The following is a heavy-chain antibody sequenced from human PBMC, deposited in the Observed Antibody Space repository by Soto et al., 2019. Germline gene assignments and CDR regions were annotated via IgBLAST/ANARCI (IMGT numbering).Heavy chain of an antibody. CDR1: GYTFTSYA. J-gene: IGHJ6*03. CDR2: INAGNGNT. D-gene: IGHD3-10*01. V-gene: IGHV1-3*01. CDR3: ARGLITMVRGVIRYYYYMDV. Sequence: QVQXVQSGAEVXXXGASXXVSCKASGYTFTSYAMHWVRQAPXXXLXXMGWINAGNGNTKYSQKFQGRVTITRXTXXSXXXXXXXXXXXXXXXXYYCARGLITMVRGVIRYYYYMDVWGKGTTVTVSS.